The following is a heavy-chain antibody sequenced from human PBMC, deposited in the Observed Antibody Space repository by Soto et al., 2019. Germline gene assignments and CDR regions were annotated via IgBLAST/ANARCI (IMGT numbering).Heavy chain of an antibody. CDR3: ARDHELNDPRPDY. D-gene: IGHD1-1*01. CDR1: GYTFTSYD. Sequence: ASAKVSCKASGYTFTSYDIIWVRQAPGQGLEWMGWISAYNGNTKYAQKLQGRVTMTTDTSTSTAYMELRSLRSDDTAVYYCARDHELNDPRPDYWGQGTLVTVSS. CDR2: ISAYNGNT. J-gene: IGHJ4*02. V-gene: IGHV1-18*01.